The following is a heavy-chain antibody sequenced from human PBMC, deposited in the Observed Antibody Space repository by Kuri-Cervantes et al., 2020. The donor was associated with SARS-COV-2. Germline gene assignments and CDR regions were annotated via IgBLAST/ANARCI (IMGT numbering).Heavy chain of an antibody. CDR1: GGSISSYY. CDR2: IYTSGST. V-gene: IGHV4-4*07. Sequence: GSLRLSCAVSGGSISSYYWSWIRQPAGKGLEWIGRIYTSGSTNYNPSLKSRVTMSVDTSKNQFYLKLSSVTAADTAVYYCARGAEGSPFDYWGQGTLVTVSP. J-gene: IGHJ4*02. CDR3: ARGAEGSPFDY. D-gene: IGHD6-13*01.